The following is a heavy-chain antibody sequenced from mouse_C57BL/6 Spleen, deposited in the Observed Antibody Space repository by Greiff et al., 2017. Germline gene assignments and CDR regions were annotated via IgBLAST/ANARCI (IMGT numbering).Heavy chain of an antibody. CDR2: IWRGGST. CDR1: GFSLTSYG. D-gene: IGHD2-4*01. V-gene: IGHV2-5*01. J-gene: IGHJ2*01. Sequence: VKLQESGPGLVQPSQSLSITCTVSGFSLTSYGVHWVRQSPGKGLEWLGVIWRGGSTDYNAAFMSRLSITKDNSKSQVFFKMNRLQADDTAIYYCAKGNYYDYDRGYYVDYWGQGTTLTVSS. CDR3: AKGNYYDYDRGYYVDY.